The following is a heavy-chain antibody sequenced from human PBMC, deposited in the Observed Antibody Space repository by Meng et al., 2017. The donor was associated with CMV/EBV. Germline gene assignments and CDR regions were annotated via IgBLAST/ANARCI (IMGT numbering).Heavy chain of an antibody. D-gene: IGHD2/OR15-2a*01. CDR1: GFTFSSYW. Sequence: GESLKISCAASGFTFSSYWMYWVRQAPGKGLVWVSRINSDGSIRTYADSVKGRFTISRDTAKNTLYLQMNSLRVEDTAVYYCARDRILDVWGQGTTVTVSS. V-gene: IGHV3-74*03. CDR2: INSDGSIR. J-gene: IGHJ6*02. CDR3: ARDRILDV.